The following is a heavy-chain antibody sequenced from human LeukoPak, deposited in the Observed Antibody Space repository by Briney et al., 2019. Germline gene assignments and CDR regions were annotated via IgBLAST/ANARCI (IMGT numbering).Heavy chain of an antibody. V-gene: IGHV3-74*01. J-gene: IGHJ4*02. CDR2: INSDGSST. Sequence: GGSLRLSCAVSGFTFSSYWMHWVRQAPGKGLVWVSLINSDGSSTSYADSVKGRFTISRDNARNTLYLLMNSLRAEDTAIYYCTRVLGDWGQGTLVTVSS. CDR1: GFTFSSYW. D-gene: IGHD3-16*01. CDR3: TRVLGD.